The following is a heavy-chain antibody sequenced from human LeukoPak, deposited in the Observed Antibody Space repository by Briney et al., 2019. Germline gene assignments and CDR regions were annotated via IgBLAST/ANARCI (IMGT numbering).Heavy chain of an antibody. CDR3: AREVNSMAGTHFDV. Sequence: PSETLSLTCTVSSGSIGSSNYYWGWIRQPPGKGLEWLGSIYYSGIAYYNPTRKSRVTISVDASKSHFSLRLSSVTAADTAVYYCAREVNSMAGTHFDVWGLGTLVPVSP. V-gene: IGHV4-39*02. J-gene: IGHJ4*02. CDR2: IYYSGIA. D-gene: IGHD6-19*01. CDR1: SGSIGSSNYY.